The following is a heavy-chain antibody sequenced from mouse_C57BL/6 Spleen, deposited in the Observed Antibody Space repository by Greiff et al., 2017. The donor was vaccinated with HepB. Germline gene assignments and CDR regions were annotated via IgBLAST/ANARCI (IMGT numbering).Heavy chain of an antibody. Sequence: EVKLVESGPGMVKPSQSLSLTCTVTGYSITSGYDWHWIRHFPGNKLEWRGYISYSGSTNYNPSLKSRISITHDTSKNHFFLKLNSVTTEDTATYYCARARKRYAMDYWGQGTSVTVSS. J-gene: IGHJ4*01. CDR1: GYSITSGYD. CDR2: ISYSGST. CDR3: ARARKRYAMDY. V-gene: IGHV3-1*01.